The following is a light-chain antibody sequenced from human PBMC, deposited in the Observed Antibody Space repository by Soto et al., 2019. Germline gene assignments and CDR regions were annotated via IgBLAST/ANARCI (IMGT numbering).Light chain of an antibody. CDR2: GAS. CDR1: QSVTSNY. V-gene: IGKV3-20*01. Sequence: EIVLTQSPDTLSLSPGERATLSCRASQSVTSNYLAWYQQKPGQAPRLLIYGASSRATGIPDWFSGSGSGTDFTLTISRLETEDFAVYYCQQYGGSPRTFGQGTKVEIK. CDR3: QQYGGSPRT. J-gene: IGKJ1*01.